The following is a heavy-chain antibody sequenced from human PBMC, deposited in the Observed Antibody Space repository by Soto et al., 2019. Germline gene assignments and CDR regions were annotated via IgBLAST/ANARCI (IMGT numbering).Heavy chain of an antibody. CDR1: GCTFNPHW. CDR2: ICFNGTTT. V-gene: IGHV3-74*01. J-gene: IGHJ4*02. CDR3: PRGSAMGVDY. D-gene: IGHD3-16*01. Sequence: GGTLRLSGTASGCTFNPHWMHWVSRAPGMGRVWVSSICFNGTTTNYAEWMEDRLGACRNSGKNTVYLHENTLAAEDAAVYSCPRGSAMGVDYWGRGTLVTVSS.